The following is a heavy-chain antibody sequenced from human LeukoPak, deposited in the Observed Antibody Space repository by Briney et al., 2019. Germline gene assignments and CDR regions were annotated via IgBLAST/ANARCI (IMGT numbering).Heavy chain of an antibody. CDR3: AKEGYSSSWDYYMDV. CDR2: IRYDGSNK. Sequence: AGGSLRLSCAASGFTFSSYGMHWVRQAPGKGLEWVAFIRYDGSNKYYADSVKGQFTISRDNSKNPLYLQMNSLRAEDTAVYYCAKEGYSSSWDYYMDVWGKGTTVTISS. V-gene: IGHV3-30*02. J-gene: IGHJ6*03. D-gene: IGHD6-13*01. CDR1: GFTFSSYG.